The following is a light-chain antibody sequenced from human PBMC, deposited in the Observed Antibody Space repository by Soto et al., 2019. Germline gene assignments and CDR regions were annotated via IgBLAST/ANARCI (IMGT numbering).Light chain of an antibody. Sequence: QSALTQPASVSGSPGQSITISCTGTSSDVGGYNYVSWYQQHPGKAPKLMIYDVSNRPSGVSNRFSGSKSGNTASLTISGLQAEDEADYYCRSYTSSSTLWVFGTGTKLTVL. J-gene: IGLJ1*01. CDR3: RSYTSSSTLWV. CDR1: SSDVGGYNY. V-gene: IGLV2-14*01. CDR2: DVS.